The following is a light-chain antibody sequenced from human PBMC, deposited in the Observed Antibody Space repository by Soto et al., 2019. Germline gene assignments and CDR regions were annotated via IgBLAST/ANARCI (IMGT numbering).Light chain of an antibody. CDR3: QQGYSFPYT. J-gene: IGKJ2*01. CDR2: AAS. Sequence: DIQMTQSPSSVSASVGDRVTITCRSSQGISSWLAWYQQKPGRAPKLLIYAASSLQSGVPSRFSGSGSGTDFTLTISGLQPEDFETYFCQQGYSFPYTFGQGTKLEIK. V-gene: IGKV1-12*01. CDR1: QGISSW.